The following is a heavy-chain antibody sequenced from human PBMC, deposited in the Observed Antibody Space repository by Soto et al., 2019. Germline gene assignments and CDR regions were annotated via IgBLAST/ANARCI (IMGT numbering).Heavy chain of an antibody. J-gene: IGHJ6*02. Sequence: GESLKISCKDSGYSFTSYWIGWVRQMPGKGLEWMGIIYPGDSDTRYSPSFQGQVTISADKSISTAYLQWSSLKASDTAMYYCARSYPADYYYYGMDVWGQGTTVTVSS. D-gene: IGHD3-16*02. CDR1: GYSFTSYW. V-gene: IGHV5-51*01. CDR2: IYPGDSDT. CDR3: ARSYPADYYYYGMDV.